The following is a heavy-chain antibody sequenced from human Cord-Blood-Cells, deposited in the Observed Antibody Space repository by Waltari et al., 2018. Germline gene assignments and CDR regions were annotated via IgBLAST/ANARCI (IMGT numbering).Heavy chain of an antibody. D-gene: IGHD3-3*01. V-gene: IGHV4-39*01. Sequence: QLQLQESGPGLVKPSETLSLTCTVSGGSISSSSYYWGWIRQPPGKGLEWSGSIYYSGRAYATPSPKSRGTISVDTSKNQFSLKLSSVTAAATAVYYCARHGYDVWSGYYFDYWGQGTLVTVSS. CDR2: IYYSGRA. J-gene: IGHJ4*02. CDR3: ARHGYDVWSGYYFDY. CDR1: GGSISSSSYY.